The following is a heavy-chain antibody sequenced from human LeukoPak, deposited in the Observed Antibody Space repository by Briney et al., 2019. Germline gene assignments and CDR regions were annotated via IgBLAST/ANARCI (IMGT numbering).Heavy chain of an antibody. CDR2: ISNNGDST. J-gene: IGHJ4*02. V-gene: IGHV3-64D*06. CDR1: GFIFSFYA. CDR3: VTSLAGYITTVTNYFDY. D-gene: IGHD4-17*01. Sequence: GGSLRLSCSASGFIFSFYAIHWVRQAPGKGLEYVSAISNNGDSTYYADSVKGRFTISRDNSKNTLYLQMSSLRAEDTAVYYCVTSLAGYITTVTNYFDYWGQGTLVTVSS.